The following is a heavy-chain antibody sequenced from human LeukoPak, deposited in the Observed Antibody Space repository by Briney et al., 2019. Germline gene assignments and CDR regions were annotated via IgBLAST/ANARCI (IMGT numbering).Heavy chain of an antibody. CDR3: ARDRPGGSSLDY. CDR2: IHYSGST. J-gene: IGHJ4*02. V-gene: IGHV4-59*01. CDR1: GGSISGDY. Sequence: PSETLSLTCIVSGGSISGDYWSWIRQSPGKGLEWIAYIHYSGSTSYNPSLKSRVTISVDTSKNEFSLKLTSVNAADTAVYYCARDRPGGSSLDYWGQGTLVTVSS. D-gene: IGHD6-13*01.